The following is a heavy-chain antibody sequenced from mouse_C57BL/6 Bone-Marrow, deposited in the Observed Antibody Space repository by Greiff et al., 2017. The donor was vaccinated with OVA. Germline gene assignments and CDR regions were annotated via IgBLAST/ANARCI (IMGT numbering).Heavy chain of an antibody. J-gene: IGHJ1*03. V-gene: IGHV3-8*01. CDR3: ARTYYGSIWYFDV. Sequence: EVKLMESGPGLAKPSQTLSLTCSVTGYSITSDYWNWLRKFPGNKLEYMGYISYSGSTYYNPSLKSRISITRDTSKNQYYLQLNSVTTEDTATYYCARTYYGSIWYFDVWGTGTTVTVSS. D-gene: IGHD1-1*01. CDR2: ISYSGST. CDR1: GYSITSDY.